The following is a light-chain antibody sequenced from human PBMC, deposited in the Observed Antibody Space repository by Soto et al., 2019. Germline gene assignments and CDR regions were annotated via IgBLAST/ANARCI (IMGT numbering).Light chain of an antibody. CDR1: QSVDSN. V-gene: IGKV3-20*01. CDR2: GAS. J-gene: IGKJ5*01. Sequence: EIVLTQSPGTLSLSPGERATLSCRASQSVDSNLAWYQQKPGQAPRLLIYGASSRATGIPDRFSGSGSGTDFTLTISRLEPEDFAVYYCQQYGSSLITFGQGTRLEIK. CDR3: QQYGSSLIT.